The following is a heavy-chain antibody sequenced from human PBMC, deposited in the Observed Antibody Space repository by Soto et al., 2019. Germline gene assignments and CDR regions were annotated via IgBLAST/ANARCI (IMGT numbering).Heavy chain of an antibody. CDR1: GFAFSTYA. V-gene: IGHV3-23*01. D-gene: IGHD6-13*01. Sequence: GGSLRLSCAAAGFAFSTYAMTWVRQAPGKGLEWVSVISGSGGRSYYAASVKGRFTISRYNSKNTLFLQMNGLRAKDTAVYYCAKVTKRAAAGRYYYGMDVWGQGTTVTVSS. CDR2: ISGSGGRS. CDR3: AKVTKRAAAGRYYYGMDV. J-gene: IGHJ6*02.